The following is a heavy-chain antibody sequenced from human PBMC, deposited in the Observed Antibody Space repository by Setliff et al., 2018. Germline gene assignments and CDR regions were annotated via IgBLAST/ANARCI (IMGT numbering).Heavy chain of an antibody. CDR3: ARQEARGSWAFES. CDR2: IYYTGIT. D-gene: IGHD3-10*01. CDR1: GGSISSGSDY. J-gene: IGHJ4*02. V-gene: IGHV4-39*01. Sequence: SETLSLTCTVSGGSISSGSDYWAWIRQPPGKGLEWIGLIYYTGITYYNPSLKSRLTISVDTDENKFSLNLRSVTAAETAVYYCARQEARGSWAFESWGQGTLVTVSS.